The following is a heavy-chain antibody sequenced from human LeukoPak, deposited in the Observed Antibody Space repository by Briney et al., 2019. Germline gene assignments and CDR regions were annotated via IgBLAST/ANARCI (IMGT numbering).Heavy chain of an antibody. Sequence: GGSLRLSCAASGFTFSSYGMHWVRQAPGKGLEWVAFIRYDGSNKYYADSVKGRFTISRDNSKNALYLQMNSLRAEDTAVYSCAKEGSAVAEGYYFDYWGQGTLVTVSS. CDR1: GFTFSSYG. J-gene: IGHJ4*02. V-gene: IGHV3-30*02. CDR2: IRYDGSNK. D-gene: IGHD6-19*01. CDR3: AKEGSAVAEGYYFDY.